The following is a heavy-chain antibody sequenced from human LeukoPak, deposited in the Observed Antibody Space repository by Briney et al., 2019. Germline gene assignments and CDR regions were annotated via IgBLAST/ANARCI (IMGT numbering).Heavy chain of an antibody. CDR1: GFTVSSNY. Sequence: PGGSLGLSCAASGFTVSSNYMSWVRQAPGKGLEWVSVIYSGGSTYYADSVKGRFTISRDNSKNTLYLQMNSLRAEDTAVYYCARSSSSWEIYFDYWGQGTLVTVSS. J-gene: IGHJ4*02. D-gene: IGHD6-13*01. CDR2: IYSGGST. V-gene: IGHV3-66*01. CDR3: ARSSSSWEIYFDY.